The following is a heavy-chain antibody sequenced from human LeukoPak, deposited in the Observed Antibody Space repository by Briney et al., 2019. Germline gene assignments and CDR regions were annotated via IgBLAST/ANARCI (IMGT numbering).Heavy chain of an antibody. D-gene: IGHD3-10*01. CDR3: ARRKAGLLWFGELLSPFDY. Sequence: GASVKVSCKASGYTFTGYYMHWVRQAPGQGLEWMGIINPSGGTTTYAQKFQGRVTMTRDTSTSIVYMELSSLRSEDTAVYYCARRKAGLLWFGELLSPFDYWGQGTLVTVSS. V-gene: IGHV1-46*01. CDR2: INPSGGTT. J-gene: IGHJ4*02. CDR1: GYTFTGYY.